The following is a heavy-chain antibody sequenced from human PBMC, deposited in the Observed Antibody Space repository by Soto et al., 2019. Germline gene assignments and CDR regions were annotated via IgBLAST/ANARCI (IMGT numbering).Heavy chain of an antibody. Sequence: QVQLVQSGAEVKKPGASVKVSCKASGYTFTSYAMHWVRQAPGQRLEWMGWINAGNGNTKYSQKFQGRVTIIKDTSASTAYRELSSLRSEDTAVYYCARDGGVGGGGSDYWGQGTLVTVSS. J-gene: IGHJ4*02. CDR1: GYTFTSYA. D-gene: IGHD3-3*01. V-gene: IGHV1-3*01. CDR3: ARDGGVGGGGSDY. CDR2: INAGNGNT.